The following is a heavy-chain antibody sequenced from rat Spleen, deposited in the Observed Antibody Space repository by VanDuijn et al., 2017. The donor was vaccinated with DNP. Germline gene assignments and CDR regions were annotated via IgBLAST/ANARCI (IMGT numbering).Heavy chain of an antibody. D-gene: IGHD4-3*01. CDR3: ARWYNSGHYFDY. Sequence: EVQLVESGGGLVQPGRSLKLSCVASGFTFSDYYVAWVRQAPAKGLEWVASIDSDGGSSYYRDSVKGRFTVSRDNAKSSLYLQMDSLRSEDMATYYCARWYNSGHYFDYWGQGVMVTVSS. CDR2: IDSDGGSS. CDR1: GFTFSDYY. V-gene: IGHV5-20*01. J-gene: IGHJ2*01.